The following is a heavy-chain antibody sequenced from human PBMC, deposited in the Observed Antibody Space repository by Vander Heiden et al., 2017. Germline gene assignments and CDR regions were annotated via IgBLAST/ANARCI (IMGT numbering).Heavy chain of an antibody. CDR3: AKGPVSNYVNYFDY. CDR2: ISGSGGST. D-gene: IGHD4-4*01. CDR1: GFTFSRFA. J-gene: IGHJ4*02. Sequence: EVQLLESGGGLVQPGGSLRLPCAASGFTFSRFAMSWVRQAPGKGLEWVSAISGSGGSTYYADSVKGRFTISRDNSKNTLYLQMNSRRAEDTAVYYCAKGPVSNYVNYFDYWGQGTLVTVSS. V-gene: IGHV3-23*01.